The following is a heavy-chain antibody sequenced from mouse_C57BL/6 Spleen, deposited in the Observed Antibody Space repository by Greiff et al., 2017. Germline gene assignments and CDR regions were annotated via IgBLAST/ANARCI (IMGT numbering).Heavy chain of an antibody. CDR1: GFNINDDY. J-gene: IGHJ2*01. CDR3: TTGYGKDY. Sequence: EVQLVESGAELVRPGASVKLSCTASGFNINDDYMHWVKQRPEQGLEWIGWIDPENGDTEYASKFQGKATITADTSSNTAYLQLSSLTSEDTAVYYCTTGYGKDYWGQGTTLTVSS. V-gene: IGHV14-4*01. D-gene: IGHD2-1*01. CDR2: IDPENGDT.